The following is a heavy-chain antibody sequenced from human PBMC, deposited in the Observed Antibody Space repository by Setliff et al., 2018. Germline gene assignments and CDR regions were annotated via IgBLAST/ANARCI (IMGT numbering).Heavy chain of an antibody. CDR3: SRLVRFCTTSTCQGASASEH. V-gene: IGHV1-18*01. CDR1: GYSFTSYG. J-gene: IGHJ4*02. Sequence: ASVKVSCKASGYSFTSYGISWVRQAPGQGLEWMGWISAYSGNTYYAPELQGRVTLTTDTSTTTAYLELRSLTSDDTAVYYCSRLVRFCTTSTCQGASASEHWGQGTLVTVSS. CDR2: ISAYSGNT. D-gene: IGHD2-8*01.